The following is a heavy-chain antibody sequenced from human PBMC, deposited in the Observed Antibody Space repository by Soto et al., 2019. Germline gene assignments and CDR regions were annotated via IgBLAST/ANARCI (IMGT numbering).Heavy chain of an antibody. CDR1: GYTFSAYN. CDR2: INLNTGVT. D-gene: IGHD3-10*01. Sequence: QVQLVQSGAEMKKPGASVRVSCKASGYTFSAYNVHWVRQAPGQGPQWVGWINLNTGVTNYGPELQDRVTMTRDTSISTAYMELSSLRSDDTAIYYCAIGENFGEGVFDVWGQGTMVAVSS. V-gene: IGHV1-2*02. CDR3: AIGENFGEGVFDV. J-gene: IGHJ3*01.